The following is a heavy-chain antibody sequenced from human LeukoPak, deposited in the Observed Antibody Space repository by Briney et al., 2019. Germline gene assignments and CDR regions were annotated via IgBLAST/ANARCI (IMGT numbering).Heavy chain of an antibody. Sequence: SETLSLPCTVSGYSFSSYNYWGWIRPPPGKGLELTGSIYHSGSTYYSASLKGRFTISVDTAKNQFSLQMSSLTADDTAVYYGARGSVGATSSLDYWGQGTLVTVSS. CDR1: GYSFSSYNY. J-gene: IGHJ4*02. D-gene: IGHD1-26*01. CDR3: ARGSVGATSSLDY. CDR2: IYHSGST. V-gene: IGHV4-38-2*02.